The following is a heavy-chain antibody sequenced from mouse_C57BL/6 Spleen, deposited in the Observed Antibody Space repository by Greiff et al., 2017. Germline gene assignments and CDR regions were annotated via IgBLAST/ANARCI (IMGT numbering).Heavy chain of an antibody. D-gene: IGHD2-2*01. V-gene: IGHV5-17*01. CDR2: ISSGSSTI. Sequence: EVKLMESGGGLVKPGGSLKLSCAASGFTFSDYGMHWVRQAPEKGLEWVAYISSGSSTIYYADTVKGRFTISRDNAKNTLFLQMTRLRSEDTAMYYCAREDGYDGGDFDYWGQGTTLTVSS. J-gene: IGHJ2*01. CDR3: AREDGYDGGDFDY. CDR1: GFTFSDYG.